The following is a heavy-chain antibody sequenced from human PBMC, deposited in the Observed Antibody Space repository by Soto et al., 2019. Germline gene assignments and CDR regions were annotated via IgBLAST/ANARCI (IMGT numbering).Heavy chain of an antibody. CDR2: IIPIFGTA. CDR3: ARDWLKRDGYNGGAFDI. V-gene: IGHV1-69*01. D-gene: IGHD5-12*01. CDR1: GGTFSSYA. J-gene: IGHJ3*02. Sequence: QVQLVQSGAEVNKPGSSVKVSCKASGGTFSSYAISWVRQAPGQGLVWMGGIIPIFGTANYAQKFQGRVTITADDSTSTAYMELSSLRSEDTAVYYCARDWLKRDGYNGGAFDIWGQGTMVTVSS.